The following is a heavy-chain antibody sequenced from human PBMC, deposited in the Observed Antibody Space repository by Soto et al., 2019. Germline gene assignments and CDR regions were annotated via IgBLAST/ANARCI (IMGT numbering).Heavy chain of an antibody. CDR3: ARDNGYDSSGYYYVSLYYFDY. Sequence: ASVKVSCKASGYTFTSYAMHWVRQAPGQRLEWMGWINAGNGNTKYSQKFQGRVTITRDTSASTAYMELSSLRSEDTAVYYCARDNGYDSSGYYYVSLYYFDYWGQGTLVTVSS. D-gene: IGHD3-22*01. V-gene: IGHV1-3*01. CDR1: GYTFTSYA. CDR2: INAGNGNT. J-gene: IGHJ4*02.